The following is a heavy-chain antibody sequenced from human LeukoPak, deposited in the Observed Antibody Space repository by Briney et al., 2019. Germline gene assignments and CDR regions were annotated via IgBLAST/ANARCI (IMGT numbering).Heavy chain of an antibody. Sequence: SETLSLTCTVSGGPISSGDYYWSWIRQPPGKGLEWIGYIYYSGSTYYNPSLKSRVTISVYTSKNQFSLKLSSETAEHTAVYYCAREGSITGTRDLDHWGQGTLVTVSS. D-gene: IGHD1-20*01. CDR2: IYYSGST. CDR1: GGPISSGDYY. CDR3: AREGSITGTRDLDH. J-gene: IGHJ4*02. V-gene: IGHV4-30-4*08.